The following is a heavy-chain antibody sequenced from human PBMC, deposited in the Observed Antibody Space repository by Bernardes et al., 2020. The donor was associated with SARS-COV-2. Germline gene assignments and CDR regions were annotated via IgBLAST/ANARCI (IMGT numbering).Heavy chain of an antibody. CDR1: GFTFSSYW. D-gene: IGHD3-10*01. V-gene: IGHV3-7*03. Sequence: GSLRLSCAASGFTFSSYWMSWVRQAPGKGLEWVANIKQDGSEKYYVDSVKGRFTISRDNAKNSLYLQMNSLRAEDTAVYYCARDSLGEGSYYYYYGMDVWGQGTTVTVSS. CDR2: IKQDGSEK. J-gene: IGHJ6*02. CDR3: ARDSLGEGSYYYYYGMDV.